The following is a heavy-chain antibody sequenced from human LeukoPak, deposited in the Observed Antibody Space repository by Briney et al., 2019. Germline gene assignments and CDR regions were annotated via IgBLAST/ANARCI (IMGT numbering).Heavy chain of an antibody. CDR3: ARDDVGAIAVGAFDI. D-gene: IGHD1-26*01. Sequence: SETLSLTCTVSGYSISSGYYWGWIRQPPGKGLEWIGSIYHSGSTYYNPSLKSRVTMSVDTSKNQFSLKLSSVTAADTAVYYCARDDVGAIAVGAFDIWGQGTMVTVSS. V-gene: IGHV4-38-2*02. J-gene: IGHJ3*02. CDR2: IYHSGST. CDR1: GYSISSGYY.